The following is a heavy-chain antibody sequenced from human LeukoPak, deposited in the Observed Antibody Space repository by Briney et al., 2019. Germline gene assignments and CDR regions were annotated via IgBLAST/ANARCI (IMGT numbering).Heavy chain of an antibody. D-gene: IGHD1-26*01. CDR1: GGSISSGGYY. V-gene: IGHV4-30-2*01. CDR2: IYHSGST. CDR3: ARRWELPGPFDY. J-gene: IGHJ4*02. Sequence: PSETLSLTCTVSGGSISSGGYYWSWIRQPPGKGLEWIGYIYHSGSTYYNPSLKSRVTISVDRSKNQFSLKLSSVTATDTAVYYCARRWELPGPFDYWGQGTLVTASS.